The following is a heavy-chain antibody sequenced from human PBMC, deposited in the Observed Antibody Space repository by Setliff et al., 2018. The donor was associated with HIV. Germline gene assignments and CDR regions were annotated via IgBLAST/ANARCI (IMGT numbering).Heavy chain of an antibody. CDR1: GASVASGDSY. CDR3: ARGLPRYDLWSGPSSRFDY. V-gene: IGHV4-61*10. Sequence: PSETLSLTCTVSGASVASGDSYWSWIRLPAGKGPQWIGSIYYSGSTYYNPSLKSRVIISLDTSKKQFSLILRSVTAADTAVYFCARGLPRYDLWSGPSSRFDYWGQGTLVTVSS. CDR2: IYYSGST. D-gene: IGHD3-3*01. J-gene: IGHJ4*02.